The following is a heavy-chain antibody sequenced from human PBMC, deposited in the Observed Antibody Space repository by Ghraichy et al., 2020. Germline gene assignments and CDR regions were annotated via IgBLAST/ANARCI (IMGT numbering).Heavy chain of an antibody. J-gene: IGHJ6*02. CDR2: IYHSGTT. CDR3: AREGGRDLADELNGVDV. D-gene: IGHD3-16*01. CDR1: GASINSGRYS. Sequence: SETLSLTCTVSGASINSGRYSWSWIRQPPGKGLEWIGCIYHSGTTYYNPSLKSRVTISVDMSKNQFSLKLGSMTAADTAVYYCAREGGRDLADELNGVDVWGQGTTVTVSS. V-gene: IGHV4-30-2*01.